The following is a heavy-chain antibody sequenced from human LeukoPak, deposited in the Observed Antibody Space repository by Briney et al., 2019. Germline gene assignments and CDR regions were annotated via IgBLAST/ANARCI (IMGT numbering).Heavy chain of an antibody. CDR1: GFTFSSYA. CDR2: ISASGGSS. Sequence: GGSLRLSCAASGFTFSSYAMTWVRQAPGKGLEWVSTISASGGSSYYADSVKGRFTISRDNSKNTLYLQMNSLRAEDTAVYYCARDVKKKGIFQHWGQGTLVTVSS. V-gene: IGHV3-23*01. J-gene: IGHJ1*01. CDR3: ARDVKKKGIFQH.